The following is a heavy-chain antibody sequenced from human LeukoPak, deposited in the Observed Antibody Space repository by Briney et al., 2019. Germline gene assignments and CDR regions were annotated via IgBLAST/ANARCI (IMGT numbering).Heavy chain of an antibody. D-gene: IGHD2-15*01. CDR1: GFTFDDYA. CDR3: AKGRQGCSGGSCYNWFDP. V-gene: IGHV3-9*03. J-gene: IGHJ5*02. Sequence: PGGSLRLSCAASGFTFDDYAMHWVRQAPGKCLEWVSGISWNSGSIGYADSVKGRFTISRDNAKNSLYLQMNSLRAEDMALYYCAKGRQGCSGGSCYNWFDPWGQGTLVTVSS. CDR2: ISWNSGSI.